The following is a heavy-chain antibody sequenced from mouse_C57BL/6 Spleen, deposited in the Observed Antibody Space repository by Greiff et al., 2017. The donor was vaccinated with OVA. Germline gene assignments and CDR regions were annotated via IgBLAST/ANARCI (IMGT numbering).Heavy chain of an antibody. Sequence: LQESGPELVKPGASVKISCKASGYAFSSSWMNWVKQRPGKGLEWIGRIYPGDGDTNYNGKFKGKATLTADKSSSTAYMQLSSLTSEDSAVYFCASGYGGAYWGQGTLVTVSA. CDR1: GYAFSSSW. CDR3: ASGYGGAY. V-gene: IGHV1-82*01. CDR2: IYPGDGDT. J-gene: IGHJ3*01. D-gene: IGHD1-1*02.